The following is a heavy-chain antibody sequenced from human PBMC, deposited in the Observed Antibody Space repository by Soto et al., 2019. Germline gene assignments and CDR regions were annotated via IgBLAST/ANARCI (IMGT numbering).Heavy chain of an antibody. V-gene: IGHV1-69*13. Sequence: ASVKVSCKASGGSFSSDAISWVRQAPGQGLEWVGGIIPIFGTANYAQKFQGRVTITADESTSTAYMELSSLRSEDTAVYYCARDLVDSSGLFDYWGQGTLVTVSS. CDR1: GGSFSSDA. J-gene: IGHJ4*02. D-gene: IGHD3-22*01. CDR2: IIPIFGTA. CDR3: ARDLVDSSGLFDY.